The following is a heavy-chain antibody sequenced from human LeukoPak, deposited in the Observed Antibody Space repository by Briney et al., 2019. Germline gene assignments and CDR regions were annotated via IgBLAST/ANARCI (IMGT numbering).Heavy chain of an antibody. Sequence: GGSLRLSCAASGFTFSSYWMHWVRQAPGKGLVWVSRINSDGSSTSYADSVEGRFTISRDNAKNTLYLQMNSLRAEDTAVYYCARDGYNRAFDIWGQGTMVTVSS. D-gene: IGHD5-12*01. CDR3: ARDGYNRAFDI. CDR1: GFTFSSYW. V-gene: IGHV3-74*01. J-gene: IGHJ3*02. CDR2: INSDGSST.